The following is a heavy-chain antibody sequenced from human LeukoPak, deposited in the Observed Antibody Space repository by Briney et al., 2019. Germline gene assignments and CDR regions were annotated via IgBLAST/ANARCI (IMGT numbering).Heavy chain of an antibody. CDR3: VRPVVPAAHDAFDI. V-gene: IGHV4-34*01. Sequence: SETLSLTCAVYGASFSGYYWSWIRQPPGKGLEWIGEINHSGSTNYNPSLKSRVTISVDTSKNQFSLKLSSVTAADTAVYYCVRPVVPAAHDAFDIWGQGTMVTVSS. CDR1: GASFSGYY. CDR2: INHSGST. D-gene: IGHD2-2*01. J-gene: IGHJ3*02.